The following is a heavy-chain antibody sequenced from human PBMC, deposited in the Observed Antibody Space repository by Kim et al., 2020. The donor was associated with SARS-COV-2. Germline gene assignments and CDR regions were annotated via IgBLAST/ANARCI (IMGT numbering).Heavy chain of an antibody. CDR2: IYYSGST. CDR3: ARSVVGWLFHPDGRDA. V-gene: IGHV4-39*01. D-gene: IGHD3-3*01. J-gene: IGHJ3*01. Sequence: SETLSLTCTVSGGSISSSSYYWGWIRQPPGKGLEWIGSIYYSGSTYYNPSLKSRVTISVDTSKNQFSLKLSSVTAADTAVYYCARSVVGWLFHPDGRDA. CDR1: GGSISSSSYY.